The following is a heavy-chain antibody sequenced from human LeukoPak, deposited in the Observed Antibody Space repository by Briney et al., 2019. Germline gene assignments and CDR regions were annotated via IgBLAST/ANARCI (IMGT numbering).Heavy chain of an antibody. CDR2: ISWNSDSI. CDR3: AKSSDSDVFDI. CDR1: GFTFDDYA. J-gene: IGHJ3*02. Sequence: GRSLRLSCAASGFTFDDYAIHWVRQAPGKGLEWVSGISWNSDSIGYADSVKGRFTISRDNAKNSLYLQMNSLRAEDPALYYCAKSSDSDVFDIWGQGTMVTVSS. V-gene: IGHV3-9*01.